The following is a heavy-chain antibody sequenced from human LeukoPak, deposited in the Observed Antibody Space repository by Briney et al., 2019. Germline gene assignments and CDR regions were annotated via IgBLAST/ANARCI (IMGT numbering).Heavy chain of an antibody. D-gene: IGHD2-15*01. V-gene: IGHV3-48*01. J-gene: IGHJ5*02. CDR3: ARAGYCSGGSCIRSFDP. Sequence: GGSLRLSCAASGFTFSSYSMNWVRQAPGKGLEWVSYITSSGSTIYYADSVKGRFTISRDNAQNSLPLQMNSLRAEDTAVYYCARAGYCSGGSCIRSFDPWGQGTLVTVSS. CDR1: GFTFSSYS. CDR2: ITSSGSTI.